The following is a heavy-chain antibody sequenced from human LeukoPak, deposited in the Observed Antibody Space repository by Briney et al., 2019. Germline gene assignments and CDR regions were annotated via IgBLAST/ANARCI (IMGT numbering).Heavy chain of an antibody. V-gene: IGHV3-30*18. Sequence: GGSLRLSCAASGFTFSSYGMHRVRQASGKGLEWVAVISYDGSNKYYADSVKGRFTISRDNSKNTLYLQMNSLRAEDTAVYYCAKDRATYYDISYYFDYWGQGTLVTVSS. D-gene: IGHD3-9*01. CDR2: ISYDGSNK. CDR1: GFTFSSYG. J-gene: IGHJ4*02. CDR3: AKDRATYYDISYYFDY.